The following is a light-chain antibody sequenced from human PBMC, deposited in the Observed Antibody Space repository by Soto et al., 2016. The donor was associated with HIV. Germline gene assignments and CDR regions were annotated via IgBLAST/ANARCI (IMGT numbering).Light chain of an antibody. CDR1: ESFSNW. CDR2: KSS. Sequence: DIQMTQSPSTVSASVGDRVIITCRASESFSNWVAWYQQRPGKAPEVLIYKSSTLQTGVPSRFSGSGSGTEFTLTISSLQPDDFATYYCQQYNSYPWTFGQGTKGGNQT. V-gene: IGKV1-5*03. CDR3: QQYNSYPWT. J-gene: IGKJ1*01.